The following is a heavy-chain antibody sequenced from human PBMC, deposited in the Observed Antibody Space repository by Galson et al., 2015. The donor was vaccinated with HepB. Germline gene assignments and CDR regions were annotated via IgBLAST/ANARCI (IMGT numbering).Heavy chain of an antibody. CDR1: GYTFTSYA. D-gene: IGHD3-16*01. CDR2: INAGNGNT. J-gene: IGHJ5*02. CDR3: ARAKWGRGADWFDP. V-gene: IGHV1-3*01. Sequence: SVKVSCKASGYTFTSYAMHWVRQAPGQRLEWMGWINAGNGNTKYSQKFQGRVTITRDTSASTAYMELSSLRSEDTAVYYCARAKWGRGADWFDPWGQGTLVTVSS.